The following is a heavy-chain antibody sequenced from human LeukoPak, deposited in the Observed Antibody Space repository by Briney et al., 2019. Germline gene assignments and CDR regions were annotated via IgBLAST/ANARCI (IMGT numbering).Heavy chain of an antibody. D-gene: IGHD6-13*01. Sequence: GGSLRLSCAASGFTFSGYAMNWVRQAPGKGLEWVSLIFASGSTTKYADSVKGRFTISRDNSKNTLYLQMNSLRAEDTAVYYCARSLGPYSSLDIWGQGTMVTVSS. J-gene: IGHJ3*02. CDR2: IFASGSTT. CDR3: ARSLGPYSSLDI. CDR1: GFTFSGYA. V-gene: IGHV3-NL1*01.